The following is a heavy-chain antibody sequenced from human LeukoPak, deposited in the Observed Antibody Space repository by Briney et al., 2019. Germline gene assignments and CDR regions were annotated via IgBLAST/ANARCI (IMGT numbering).Heavy chain of an antibody. CDR3: ARWTNYDSSGEFDF. V-gene: IGHV1-8*02. J-gene: IGHJ4*02. D-gene: IGHD3-22*01. CDR1: GYIFTNFD. Sequence: ASVKVSCKASGYIFTNFDINWVRQATGQGLGWMGWMDPKSGNTGYAQKFQGRVTFTRDTSISTAYMEVNSLRSEDTAVYYCARWTNYDSSGEFDFWGQGTLVTVSS. CDR2: MDPKSGNT.